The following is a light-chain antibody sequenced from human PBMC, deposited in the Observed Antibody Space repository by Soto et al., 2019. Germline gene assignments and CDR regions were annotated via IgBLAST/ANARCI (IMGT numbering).Light chain of an antibody. Sequence: QTVVTQEPSLTVSPGGTVTLTCASSTGTVTSGHYPNWFQQKPGQAPRALIYSTINKPSWTPARLSGSLLGGKAALTLSGVEPDDEADYYCMLWFGSAWVFGGGTKLTVL. J-gene: IGLJ3*02. CDR2: STI. CDR1: TGTVTSGHY. V-gene: IGLV7-43*01. CDR3: MLWFGSAWV.